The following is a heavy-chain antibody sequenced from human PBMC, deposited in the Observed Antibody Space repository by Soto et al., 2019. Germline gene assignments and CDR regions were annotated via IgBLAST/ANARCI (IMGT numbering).Heavy chain of an antibody. CDR1: GGTVSSFY. Sequence: QVQLVQSGAEVKKPGSSVKISCKASGGTVSSFYLHWVRQAPGQGLEWMGVMRPSDGSTNYAQKLQGRVTMTRATPTNPIYMDLGSLRSDDTAVYYCARGPALRYYDMSGYRGSFEYWGLGTLVTVSS. V-gene: IGHV1-46*01. CDR2: MRPSDGST. J-gene: IGHJ4*02. D-gene: IGHD3-22*01. CDR3: ARGPALRYYDMSGYRGSFEY.